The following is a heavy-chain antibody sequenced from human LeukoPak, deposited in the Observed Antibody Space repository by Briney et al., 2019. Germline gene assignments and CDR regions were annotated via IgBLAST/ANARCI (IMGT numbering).Heavy chain of an antibody. D-gene: IGHD2-15*01. CDR1: GFTFSSYG. CDR3: AKGEVVLSY. V-gene: IGHV3-30*18. Sequence: GGSLRLSCAASGFTFSSYGMHWVRQAPGKGLDWVALISSDGSNKYYADSVKGRFTISRDNSKNTLYLQMNSLRAEDTAVYYCAKGEVVLSYWGQGTLVTVSS. J-gene: IGHJ4*02. CDR2: ISSDGSNK.